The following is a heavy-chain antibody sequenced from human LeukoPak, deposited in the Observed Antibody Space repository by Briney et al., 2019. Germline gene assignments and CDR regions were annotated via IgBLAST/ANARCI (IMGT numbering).Heavy chain of an antibody. D-gene: IGHD3-9*01. CDR2: IDWDDDK. CDR3: ARMGRYFDWLLDY. Sequence: ESGPALVKPTQTLTLTCTFSGFSLSTSGMRVSWIRQPPGKALEWLARIDWDDDKFYSTSLKTRLTISKDTSKNQVVLTMTDMDPVDTATYYCARMGRYFDWLLDYWGQGTLVTVSS. V-gene: IGHV2-70*04. CDR1: GFSLSTSGMR. J-gene: IGHJ4*02.